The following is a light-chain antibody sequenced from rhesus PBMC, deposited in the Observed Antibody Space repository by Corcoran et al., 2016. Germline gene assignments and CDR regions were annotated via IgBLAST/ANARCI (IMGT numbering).Light chain of an antibody. CDR1: QGISSW. V-gene: IGKV1-19*01. CDR2: YAS. Sequence: DIQMTQSPSSLSESVGDKVTISCHASQGISSWLAWYLQKPGKAPQPLIYYASRLQSGVPSRFSGSGSGTDYTLTSSSLQPEDFATDFCQQYDDLPYSFGQGTKVEIK. J-gene: IGKJ2*01. CDR3: QQYDDLPYS.